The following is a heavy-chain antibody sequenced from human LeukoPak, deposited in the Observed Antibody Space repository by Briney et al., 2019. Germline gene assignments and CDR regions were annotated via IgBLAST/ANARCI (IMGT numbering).Heavy chain of an antibody. CDR3: ASLRGSYSFYYYYMDV. CDR2: ISWNSGSI. CDR1: GFTFDDYA. D-gene: IGHD3-16*01. J-gene: IGHJ6*03. Sequence: GRSLRLSCAASGFTFDDYATHWVRQAPGKGLEWVSGISWNSGSIGYADSVKGRFTISRDNAKNSLYLQMNSLRAEDMALYYCASLRGSYSFYYYYMDVWGKGTTVTVSS. V-gene: IGHV3-9*03.